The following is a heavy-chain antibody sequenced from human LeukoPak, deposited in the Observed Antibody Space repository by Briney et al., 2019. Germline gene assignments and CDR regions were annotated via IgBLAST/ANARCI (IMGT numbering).Heavy chain of an antibody. CDR2: IYDSGTT. CDR1: GDSTSSSTYY. CDR3: ATHRRSGSGGSENAFEI. V-gene: IGHV4-39*01. Sequence: PSETLSLTCTVSGDSTSSSTYYWDWIRQAPGKGLEWIGNIYDSGTTHYNPSLKSRVTISGDTSKNQFSLKLNSLTAADTAIYYCATHRRSGSGGSENAFEIWGQGTMVTVSS. J-gene: IGHJ3*02. D-gene: IGHD5-12*01.